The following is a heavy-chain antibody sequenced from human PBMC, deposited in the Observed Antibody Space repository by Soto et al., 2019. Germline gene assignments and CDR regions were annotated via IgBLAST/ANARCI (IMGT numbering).Heavy chain of an antibody. CDR2: IKEDGSEK. CDR1: GFTFRTNW. V-gene: IGHV3-7*03. Sequence: EVQLEESGGVLVQPGGSLRLSCAASGFTFRTNWMSWVRQAPGKGLEWVANIKEDGSEKYYLDSVKGRFTISRDNAKNSLYLQMNSLRVEDTAVYYCARGGGNTYGLSLRAFDYWGRGTLVTVSS. J-gene: IGHJ4*02. CDR3: ARGGGNTYGLSLRAFDY. D-gene: IGHD5-18*01.